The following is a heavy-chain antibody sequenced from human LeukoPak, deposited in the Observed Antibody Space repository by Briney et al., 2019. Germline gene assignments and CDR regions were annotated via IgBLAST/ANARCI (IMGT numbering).Heavy chain of an antibody. D-gene: IGHD6-13*01. V-gene: IGHV1-58*01. CDR2: VVVGSDNT. CDR1: VFTFTTRSA. Sequence: GTSVKVSCKASVFTFTTRSAVQWVRQARGQRLEWIGWVVVGSDNTNYAQKFQERVTITRDMSTSTAYMELSSLRSEDTAVYYCAAPYSSTWFDYWGQGTLVTVSS. J-gene: IGHJ4*02. CDR3: AAPYSSTWFDY.